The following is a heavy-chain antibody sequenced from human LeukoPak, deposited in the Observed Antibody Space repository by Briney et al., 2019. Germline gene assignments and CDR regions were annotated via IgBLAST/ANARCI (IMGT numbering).Heavy chain of an antibody. J-gene: IGHJ4*02. D-gene: IGHD3-10*01. Sequence: GASVKVSCRASGYTFTSHYMHWVRQAPGQGLEWMGTINPSGGSTSYAQKFQGRVTMTRDTSTSTVYMEVSSLTSEDTAVYYCARGGSTGIFDYWGQGDLVTVSP. V-gene: IGHV1-46*03. CDR2: INPSGGST. CDR3: ARGGSTGIFDY. CDR1: GYTFTSHY.